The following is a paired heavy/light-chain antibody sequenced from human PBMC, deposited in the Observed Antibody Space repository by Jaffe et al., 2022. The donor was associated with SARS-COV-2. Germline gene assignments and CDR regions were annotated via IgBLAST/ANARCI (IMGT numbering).Heavy chain of an antibody. J-gene: IGHJ4*02. V-gene: IGHV4-30-4*01. D-gene: IGHD3-3*02. CDR3: ARGPSVNSIFGVIAPPDL. CDR1: GVSITTADFY. CDR2: LYYRGNT. Sequence: QVQLQESGPGLVKPSETLSLTCTVSGVSITTADFYWSWVRQPPGKGPEWVGHLYYRGNTHSNPSLKSRISISRDTFKNQFSLELSSVTAADTAVYYCARGPSVNSIFGVIAPPDLWGQGNLVTVSS.
Light chain of an antibody. CDR2: NVN. CDR1: INDVGGYYH. J-gene: IGLJ2*01. CDR3: SSYTGNNTLVV. Sequence: QSALTQPPSASGSPGESVTISCTGTINDVGGYYHVSWYQHHPGKAPKLIISNVNRRPSGVPDRFSASKSGHTASLTVSGLQADDEADYYCSSYTGNNTLVVFGGGTKLTV. V-gene: IGLV2-8*01.